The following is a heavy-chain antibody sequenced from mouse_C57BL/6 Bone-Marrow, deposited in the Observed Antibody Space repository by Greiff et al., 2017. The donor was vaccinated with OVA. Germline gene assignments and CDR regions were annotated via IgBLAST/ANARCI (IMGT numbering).Heavy chain of an antibody. CDR3: AREGFYCGRRGGDFLH. D-gene: IGHD1-1*01. CDR1: GFTFSDYY. V-gene: IGHV5-16*01. Sequence: EVQLVESEGGLVQPGSSMKLSCTASGFTFSDYYMAWVRQVPEKGLEWVANINYDGSSTYYLDSLKSRFIISRDNAKNILYLQMSSLKSEDTATYYCAREGFYCGRRGGDFLHWGQDTTHTVPS. J-gene: IGHJ2*01. CDR2: INYDGSST.